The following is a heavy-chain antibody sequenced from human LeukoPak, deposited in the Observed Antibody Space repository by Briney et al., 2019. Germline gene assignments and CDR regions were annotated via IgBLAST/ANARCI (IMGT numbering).Heavy chain of an antibody. D-gene: IGHD3-10*01. V-gene: IGHV4-34*01. CDR1: GGSFSGYY. CDR3: ARVSGNYGSGSYLDY. CDR2: INHGGST. Sequence: SETLSLTCAVYGGSFSGYYWSWIRQPPGKGLEWIGEINHGGSTNYNPSLKSRVTISVDTSKNQFSPKLSSVTAADTAVYYCARVSGNYGSGSYLDYWGQGTLVTVSS. J-gene: IGHJ4*02.